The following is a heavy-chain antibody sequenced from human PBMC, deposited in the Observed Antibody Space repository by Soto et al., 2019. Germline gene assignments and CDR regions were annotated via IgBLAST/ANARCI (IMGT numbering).Heavy chain of an antibody. D-gene: IGHD3-3*01. J-gene: IGHJ6*03. Sequence: ASVQVSCKASGYTFTSYDINWVRQATGQGLEWMGWMNPNSGNTGYAQKFQGRVTMTRNTSISTAYMELSSLRSEDTAVYYCARRISVPIFGVVIDLGYYYYMDVWGKGTTVTVS. V-gene: IGHV1-8*01. CDR1: GYTFTSYD. CDR3: ARRISVPIFGVVIDLGYYYYMDV. CDR2: MNPNSGNT.